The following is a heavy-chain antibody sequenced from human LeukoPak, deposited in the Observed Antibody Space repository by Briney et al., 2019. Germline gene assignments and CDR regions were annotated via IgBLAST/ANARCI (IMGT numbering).Heavy chain of an antibody. CDR2: ISSSGSTT. D-gene: IGHD6-13*01. V-gene: IGHV3-48*01. Sequence: GGSLRLSCAASGFTFSSYTMNWVRQAPGKGLEWVSYISSSGSTTYYADSVKGRFTISRDNAKNSLYLQMNSLRAEDTAVYYCAKVQDGSSWFEYFQHWGQGTLVTVSS. J-gene: IGHJ1*01. CDR3: AKVQDGSSWFEYFQH. CDR1: GFTFSSYT.